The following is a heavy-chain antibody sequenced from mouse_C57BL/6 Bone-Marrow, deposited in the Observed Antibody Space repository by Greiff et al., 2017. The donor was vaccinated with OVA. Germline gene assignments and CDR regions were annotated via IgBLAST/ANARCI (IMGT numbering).Heavy chain of an antibody. V-gene: IGHV5-4*01. Sequence: EVHLVESGGGLVKPGGSLKLSCAASGFTFSSYAMSWVRQTPEKRLEWVATISDGGSYTYYPDNVKGRFTISRDNAKNNLYLQMSHLKSEDTAMYYCARNYYGSRYFDYWGQGTTLTVSS. J-gene: IGHJ2*01. CDR2: ISDGGSYT. CDR1: GFTFSSYA. D-gene: IGHD1-1*01. CDR3: ARNYYGSRYFDY.